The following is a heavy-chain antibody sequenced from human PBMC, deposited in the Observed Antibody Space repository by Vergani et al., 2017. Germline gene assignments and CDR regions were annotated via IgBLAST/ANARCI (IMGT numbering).Heavy chain of an antibody. D-gene: IGHD2-15*01. V-gene: IGHV1-2*02. J-gene: IGHJ6*02. Sequence: QVQLVQSGAEVKKPGASVKVSCKASGYTFTGYYLYWVRQAPGHGLEWMGWINPNSGGTNYAQKFQGRVTLTRDTSISTAYMELSRLRSDDTAVYYCARDYWVGRGGKAGMDVWGQGTTVTVSS. CDR3: ARDYWVGRGGKAGMDV. CDR1: GYTFTGYY. CDR2: INPNSGGT.